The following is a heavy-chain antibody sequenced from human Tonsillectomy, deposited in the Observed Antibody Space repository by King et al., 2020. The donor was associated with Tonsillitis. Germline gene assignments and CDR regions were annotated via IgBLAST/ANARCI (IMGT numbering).Heavy chain of an antibody. Sequence: VQLVESGGGLVKPGGSLRLSCAASGFTFSTYSMNWVRQAPGKGLEWVSSISSSSSYIYYADSVKGRFTISRDNAKNSLYLQMNSLRAEDTAVYYCARGPYYDILGGDHWGQGTLVTVSS. CDR3: ARGPYYDILGGDH. J-gene: IGHJ4*02. V-gene: IGHV3-21*01. CDR2: ISSSSSYI. CDR1: GFTFSTYS. D-gene: IGHD3-9*01.